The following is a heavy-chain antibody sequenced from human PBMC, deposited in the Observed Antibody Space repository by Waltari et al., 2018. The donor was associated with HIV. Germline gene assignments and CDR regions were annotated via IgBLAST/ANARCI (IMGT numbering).Heavy chain of an antibody. CDR1: GTSISSRRYY. CDR2: TMYRGST. V-gene: IGHV4-39*01. Sequence: QLLLQESGPGLVRPSETLSLTCTVTGTSISSRRYYLGWVRQPPGKGLEWIVSTMYRGSTDKNTSLKSRVARSVDTSRNQFSLNLTSVAAADTALYYCARHDGTSYYFGSDMNPRPFSFWFASWGQGILVTVSS. J-gene: IGHJ5*01. D-gene: IGHD3-10*01. CDR3: ARHDGTSYYFGSDMNPRPFSFWFAS.